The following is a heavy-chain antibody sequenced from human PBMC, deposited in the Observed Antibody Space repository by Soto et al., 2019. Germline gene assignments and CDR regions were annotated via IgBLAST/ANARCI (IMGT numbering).Heavy chain of an antibody. J-gene: IGHJ5*02. CDR2: IYWNDDK. D-gene: IGHD6-13*01. Sequence: ESGPTLVNPTQTLTLTCTFSGFSLSTSGVGVGWIRQPPGKALEWLALIYWNDDKRYSPSLKSRLTITKDTSKNQVVLTMTNMDPVDTATYYCAHRALAAAGKYNWFDPWGQGTLVTVSS. CDR1: GFSLSTSGVG. CDR3: AHRALAAAGKYNWFDP. V-gene: IGHV2-5*01.